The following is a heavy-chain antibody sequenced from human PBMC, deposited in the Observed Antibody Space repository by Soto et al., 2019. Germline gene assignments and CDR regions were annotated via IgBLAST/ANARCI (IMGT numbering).Heavy chain of an antibody. D-gene: IGHD3-3*01. CDR2: ISGSGGST. V-gene: IGHV3-23*01. Sequence: AGGSLRLSCAASGFTFSSYAMSWVRQAPGKGLEWVSAISGSGGSTYYADSVKGRFTISRDNSKNTLYLQMNSLRAEDTAVYYCAKAPPYYDFWSGYKEAHEYFQHWGQGTLVTVSS. CDR3: AKAPPYYDFWSGYKEAHEYFQH. J-gene: IGHJ1*01. CDR1: GFTFSSYA.